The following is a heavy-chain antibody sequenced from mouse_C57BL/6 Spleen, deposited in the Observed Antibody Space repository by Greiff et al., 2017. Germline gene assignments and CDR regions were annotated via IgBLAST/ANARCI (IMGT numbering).Heavy chain of an antibody. CDR1: GYSITSGYY. D-gene: IGHD2-1*01. Sequence: EVQLQESGPGLVKPSQSLSLTCSVTGYSITSGYYWNWIRQFPGNKLEWMGYISYDGSNNYNPSLKNRISITRDTSNNQFFLKLNSVTTEDTATYYCARARDLYYGNYDYWGQGTTLTVSS. V-gene: IGHV3-6*01. CDR2: ISYDGSN. CDR3: ARARDLYYGNYDY. J-gene: IGHJ2*01.